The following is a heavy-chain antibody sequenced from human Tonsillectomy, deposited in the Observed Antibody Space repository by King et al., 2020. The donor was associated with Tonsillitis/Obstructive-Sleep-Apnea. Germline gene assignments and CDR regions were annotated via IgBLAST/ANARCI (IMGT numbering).Heavy chain of an antibody. CDR2: IDPSDSYT. Sequence: QLVQSGAEGKKPGASLRISCKGSGYSFTSYWISWVRQMPGKGLEWMGRIDPSDSYTNYSPSFQGHVTISADKSITTAYLQWSSLKASDTAMYYCARHGDYVDAFDIWGQGTMVTVSS. V-gene: IGHV5-10-1*01. J-gene: IGHJ3*02. CDR3: ARHGDYVDAFDI. CDR1: GYSFTSYW. D-gene: IGHD4-17*01.